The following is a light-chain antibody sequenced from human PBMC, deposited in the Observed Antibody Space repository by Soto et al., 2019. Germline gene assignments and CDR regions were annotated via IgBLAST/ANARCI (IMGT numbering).Light chain of an antibody. Sequence: QPVLTQPPSASGTPGQRVTISCSGRSANIGNNFVCWYQQLPRTAPKLLIFSNSQRPSGVPDRFSGAKSGTSASLAISGLQSEYEANYYCATWDDGLSAYVFGTGTKLTVL. J-gene: IGLJ1*01. CDR1: SANIGNNF. CDR2: SNS. V-gene: IGLV1-47*02. CDR3: ATWDDGLSAYV.